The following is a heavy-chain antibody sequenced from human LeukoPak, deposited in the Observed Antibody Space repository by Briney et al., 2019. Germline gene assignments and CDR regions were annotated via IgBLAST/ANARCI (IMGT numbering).Heavy chain of an antibody. Sequence: GGSLRLSCVASGFMFSNYDMKWVRQAPGKGLEWISCVRTSGETTYSADSVKGRFTISRDNAKNSLYLQMNSLRAEDTAVYYCARDFYYDSSGYSDDYWGQGTLVTVSS. CDR2: VRTSGETT. D-gene: IGHD3-22*01. J-gene: IGHJ4*02. CDR1: GFMFSNYD. CDR3: ARDFYYDSSGYSDDY. V-gene: IGHV3-48*03.